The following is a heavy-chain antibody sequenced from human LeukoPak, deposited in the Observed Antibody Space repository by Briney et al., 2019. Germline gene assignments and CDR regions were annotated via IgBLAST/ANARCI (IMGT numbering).Heavy chain of an antibody. CDR3: ARRKFSSGWSPNEFHFDY. Sequence: RGSLRLSCTASGFTFSDYYMSWIRQAPGKGLEWVSYISSDSSIIYYAHSVKGRFTISRDNAKNSLYLQMNSLRAEDTAVYYCARRKFSSGWSPNEFHFDYWGQGTLVTVSS. V-gene: IGHV3-11*01. D-gene: IGHD6-13*01. CDR2: ISSDSSII. CDR1: GFTFSDYY. J-gene: IGHJ4*02.